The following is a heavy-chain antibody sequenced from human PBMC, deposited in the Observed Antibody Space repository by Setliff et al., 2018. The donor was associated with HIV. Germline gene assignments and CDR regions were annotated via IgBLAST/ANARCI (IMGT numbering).Heavy chain of an antibody. D-gene: IGHD6-19*01. V-gene: IGHV4-34*01. CDR1: VGSFSGYY. CDR2: MYYTGST. CDR3: ARDGGSSGWYFVLGYSDY. J-gene: IGHJ4*02. Sequence: PSETLSLTCAVYVGSFSGYYWSWIRQPPGKGLEWIGSMYYTGSTYYNPSLKSRVTISIDTSKNQFSLKLNSVTAADTAMYYCARDGGSSGWYFVLGYSDYWGPGTLVTVSS.